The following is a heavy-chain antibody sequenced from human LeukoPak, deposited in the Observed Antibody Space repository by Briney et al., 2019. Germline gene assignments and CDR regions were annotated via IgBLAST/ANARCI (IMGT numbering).Heavy chain of an antibody. D-gene: IGHD4-17*01. Sequence: SETLSLTCTVSGDSISSRSYYWAWLRQAPVKGLEWIGSIHSSGSTYHNPSLKSRLTLSVDTSKNLFSLRLISVTAADTAVYYCANSLGGDYGWFGGQFGLWGRGTLVTVSS. CDR1: GDSISSRSYY. CDR3: ANSLGGDYGWFGGQFGL. V-gene: IGHV4-39*02. J-gene: IGHJ2*01. CDR2: IHSSGST.